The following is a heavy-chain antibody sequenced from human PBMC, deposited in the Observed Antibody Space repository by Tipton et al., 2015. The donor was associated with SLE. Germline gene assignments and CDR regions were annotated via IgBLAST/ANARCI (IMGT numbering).Heavy chain of an antibody. J-gene: IGHJ6*03. V-gene: IGHV4-31*02. D-gene: IGHD3-16*01. CDR3: ARVFGGTGYMDV. Sequence: LRLSCTVSGGSISSGGYYWSWIRQHPGKGLEWIGFISYDGRTKYNPSLKSRVTISLDTSKTQFSLRLSSVTAADTAVYYCARVFGGTGYMDVWGKGTTVTVSS. CDR1: GGSISSGGYY. CDR2: ISYDGRT.